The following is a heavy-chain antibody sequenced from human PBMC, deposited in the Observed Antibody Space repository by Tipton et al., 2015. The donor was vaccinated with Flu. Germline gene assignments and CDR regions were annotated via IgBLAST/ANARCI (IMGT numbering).Heavy chain of an antibody. V-gene: IGHV3-64*02. D-gene: IGHD6-13*01. CDR2: ISSNGDNT. Sequence: SLRLSCAASGFIFSDYALHWVRQAPGRGLEYVSAISSNGDNTYYADSVKGRFTISRDNSKNTLYLQMGGLRADDMAVYYCARGIYISSSWYVGRGDPNKNDYWGQGTLVTVSS. CDR3: ARGIYISSSWYVGRGDPNKNDY. CDR1: GFIFSDYA. J-gene: IGHJ4*02.